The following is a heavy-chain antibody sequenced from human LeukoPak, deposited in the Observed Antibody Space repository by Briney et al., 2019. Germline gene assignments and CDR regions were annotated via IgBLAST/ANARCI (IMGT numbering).Heavy chain of an antibody. J-gene: IGHJ4*02. D-gene: IGHD2-2*01. CDR1: GNYW. CDR3: VSFYETY. Sequence: GGSLRLSCAASGNYWMHWVRQAPGKGLVWVSHINSDGSWTSYADSVKGRFTISKDNAKNTVYLQMNNLRAEGTAVYYCVSFYETYWGRGTLVTVSS. CDR2: INSDGSWT. V-gene: IGHV3-74*01.